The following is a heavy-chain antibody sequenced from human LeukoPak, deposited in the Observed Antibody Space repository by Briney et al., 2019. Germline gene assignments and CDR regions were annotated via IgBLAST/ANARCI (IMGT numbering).Heavy chain of an antibody. CDR2: ISGSGGST. J-gene: IGHJ6*03. D-gene: IGHD2-8*01. V-gene: IGHV3-23*01. CDR3: ANVYYGASYYYYYMDV. CDR1: GFTFSSYG. Sequence: GGTLRLSCAASGFTFSSYGMSWVRQAPGKGLEWVSAISGSGGSTYYADSVKGQFTISRDNSKNTLYLQMNSLRAEDTAVYYCANVYYGASYYYYYMDVWGKGTTVTISS.